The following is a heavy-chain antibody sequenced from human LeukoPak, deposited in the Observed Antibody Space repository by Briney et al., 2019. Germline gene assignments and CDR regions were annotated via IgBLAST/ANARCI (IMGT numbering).Heavy chain of an antibody. V-gene: IGHV3-23*01. D-gene: IGHD5-18*01. Sequence: GGSLRLSCAASGFTFSNYAMSWVRQAPGKGLEWVSVISGNGGVTYYADSVKGRFTISRENSKNTLYLQMTSLRAEDTAMYYCAKDLLAMVGYMDVRGKGTTVTVSS. J-gene: IGHJ6*03. CDR2: ISGNGGVT. CDR3: AKDLLAMVGYMDV. CDR1: GFTFSNYA.